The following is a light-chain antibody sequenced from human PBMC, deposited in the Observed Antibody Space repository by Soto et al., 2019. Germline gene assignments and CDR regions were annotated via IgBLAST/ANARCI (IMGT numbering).Light chain of an antibody. CDR2: DVS. CDR1: SSDVGGYNY. Sequence: QSALTQPASVSGSPGQSITIYCTGTSSDVGGYNYVSWYQQHPGKAPKLMIYDVSNRPSGVSNRFSGSKSGNTASLTISGLQAEDEADYYCSSYTSSSTLDFGTGTKVTVL. V-gene: IGLV2-14*01. CDR3: SSYTSSSTLD. J-gene: IGLJ1*01.